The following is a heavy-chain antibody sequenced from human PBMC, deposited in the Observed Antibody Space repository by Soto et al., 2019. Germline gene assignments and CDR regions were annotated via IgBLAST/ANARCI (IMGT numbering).Heavy chain of an antibody. D-gene: IGHD2-2*02. V-gene: IGHV1-69*12. Sequence: QVQLVQSGAEVKKPGSSVKVSCKASGGTFSRYAISWVRQAPGQGLEWMGGIIPIFGTPDYAQKFQGRVTITADESTSXAXMQXSSLRSEDTAVYYCARNGYCISTSCYSDYYYGMDVWGQGTTVTVSS. CDR2: IIPIFGTP. CDR1: GGTFSRYA. J-gene: IGHJ6*02. CDR3: ARNGYCISTSCYSDYYYGMDV.